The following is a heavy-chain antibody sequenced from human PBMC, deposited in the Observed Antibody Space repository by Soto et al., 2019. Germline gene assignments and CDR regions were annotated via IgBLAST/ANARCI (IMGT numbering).Heavy chain of an antibody. CDR1: GFTFSSYG. V-gene: IGHV3-30*18. Sequence: QVQLVESGGGVVQPGRSLRLSCAASGFTFSSYGMHWVRQAPGKGLEWVAVISYDGSNKYYADSVKGRFTISRDNSKNTLYLQMNSLRAEDTAVYYCAKEMTTVILPFNWFDPWGQGTLVTVSS. D-gene: IGHD4-17*01. CDR3: AKEMTTVILPFNWFDP. J-gene: IGHJ5*02. CDR2: ISYDGSNK.